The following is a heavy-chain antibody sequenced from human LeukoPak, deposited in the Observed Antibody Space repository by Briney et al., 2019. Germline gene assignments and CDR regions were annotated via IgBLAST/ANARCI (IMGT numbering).Heavy chain of an antibody. Sequence: SETLSLTCAVYGGSFSGYYWSCIRQPPGKGLEWIGEINQSGSTNYNPSLKSRVTISVDTSKNQFSLKLSSVTAVDTAVYYCARVYRDYVWGSYRPAYYYYMDVWGKGTTVTVSS. D-gene: IGHD3-16*02. V-gene: IGHV4-34*01. CDR3: ARVYRDYVWGSYRPAYYYYMDV. CDR2: INQSGST. J-gene: IGHJ6*03. CDR1: GGSFSGYY.